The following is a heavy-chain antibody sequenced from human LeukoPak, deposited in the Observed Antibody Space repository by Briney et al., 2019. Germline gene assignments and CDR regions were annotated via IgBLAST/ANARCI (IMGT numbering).Heavy chain of an antibody. CDR1: GGSISGYY. V-gene: IGHV4-59*08. D-gene: IGHD2-15*01. J-gene: IGHJ4*02. Sequence: SETLSLTCTVSGGSISGYYWSWIRQPPGKGLEWIGYIYYSGSTKYNPSLKSRVTMSVDTSRNQFSLKLSSVTAADTAVYYCARLGWWDSWGQGTLVTVSS. CDR2: IYYSGST. CDR3: ARLGWWDS.